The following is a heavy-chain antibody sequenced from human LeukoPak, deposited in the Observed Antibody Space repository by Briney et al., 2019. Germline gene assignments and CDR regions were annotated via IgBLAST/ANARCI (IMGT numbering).Heavy chain of an antibody. J-gene: IGHJ6*04. CDR3: ARDGDCTTTSCYSLYDEYGMDV. CDR1: GYTFTNYG. D-gene: IGHD2-2*01. CDR2: ISVCNGNT. V-gene: IGHV1-18*04. Sequence: ASVKVSCKASGYTFTNYGISWVRQAPGQGLEWMGWISVCNGNTNYAQKLKSRVTMTTDTSTSTAYMELRSLRSDDTAVYYCARDGDCTTTSCYSLYDEYGMDVWGKGTTVTVSS.